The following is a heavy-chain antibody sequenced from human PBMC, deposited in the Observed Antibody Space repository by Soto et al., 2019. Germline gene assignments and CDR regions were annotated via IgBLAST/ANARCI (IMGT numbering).Heavy chain of an antibody. CDR2: IRASGDFT. Sequence: EVQLLESGGGLLQPGGSLRLSCAASGFIFGSYGMGWVRQAPGKGLEWVSDIRASGDFTFYADSVKGRFTISRDNSKNTLYLQMNSLRADDTALYFCAKEDGYCSRSSCPFGLDVWGQGTTVTVSS. CDR1: GFIFGSYG. D-gene: IGHD2-2*03. V-gene: IGHV3-23*01. J-gene: IGHJ6*02. CDR3: AKEDGYCSRSSCPFGLDV.